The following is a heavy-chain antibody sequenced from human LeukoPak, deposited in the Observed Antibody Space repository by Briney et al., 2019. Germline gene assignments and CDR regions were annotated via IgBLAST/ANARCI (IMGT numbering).Heavy chain of an antibody. J-gene: IGHJ6*02. D-gene: IGHD4-4*01. CDR3: ARDKGDYSNYYYYYGMDV. V-gene: IGHV3-48*01. CDR2: ISSSSSTI. Sequence: PGGSLRLSCAASGFTFSSYSMNWVRQAPGKGLEWVSYISSSSSTIYYADSVKGRFTISRDNAKNSLYLQMNSLRAEDTAVYYCARDKGDYSNYYYYYGMDVWGQGTTVTVSS. CDR1: GFTFSSYS.